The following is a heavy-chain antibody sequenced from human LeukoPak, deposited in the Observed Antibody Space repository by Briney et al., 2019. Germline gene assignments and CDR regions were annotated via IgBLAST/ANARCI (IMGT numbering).Heavy chain of an antibody. CDR3: AELGITMIGGV. CDR1: GHTFSSYE. J-gene: IGHJ6*03. Sequence: GGSLRLFCTASGHTFSSYEMNWVRQAPGKGLEWVSYISSSGSTIYYADSVKGRFTISRDNAKNSLYLQMNSLRAEDTAVYYCAELGITMIGGVWGKGTTVTISS. V-gene: IGHV3-48*03. D-gene: IGHD3-10*02. CDR2: ISSSGSTI.